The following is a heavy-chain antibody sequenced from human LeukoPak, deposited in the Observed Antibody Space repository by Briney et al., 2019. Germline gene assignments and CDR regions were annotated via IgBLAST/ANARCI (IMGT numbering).Heavy chain of an antibody. J-gene: IGHJ4*02. Sequence: GGSLRLSCAASGFPFSAYSMNWVRQAPGKGLEWVSSISGSSSYMFYADSVKGRFTISRDNAKNSLYLQMNSLRAEDTAVYYCARGGGFCSGGSCYPPLDYWGQGTLVTVSS. CDR2: ISGSSSYM. CDR1: GFPFSAYS. CDR3: ARGGGFCSGGSCYPPLDY. D-gene: IGHD2-15*01. V-gene: IGHV3-21*01.